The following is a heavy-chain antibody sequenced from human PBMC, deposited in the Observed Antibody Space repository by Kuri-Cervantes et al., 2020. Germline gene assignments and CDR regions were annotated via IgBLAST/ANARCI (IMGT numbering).Heavy chain of an antibody. CDR2: IHFSGST. CDR1: GGSISGHY. CDR3: ARDDHDSSGYSDY. V-gene: IGHV4-59*11. D-gene: IGHD3-22*01. J-gene: IGHJ4*02. Sequence: SETLSLTCAVSGGSISGHYWGWIRQPPGKGLEWIGYIHFSGSTSYNPSLKSRVTISVDTSKNQFSLKLSSVTAADTAVYYCARDDHDSSGYSDYWGQGTLVTVSS.